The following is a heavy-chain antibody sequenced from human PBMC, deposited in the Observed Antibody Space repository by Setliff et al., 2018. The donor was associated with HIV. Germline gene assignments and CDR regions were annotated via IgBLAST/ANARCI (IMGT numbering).Heavy chain of an antibody. CDR2: IYHTGST. CDR3: ARGFSGDYLFTGYLDV. CDR1: GGSINSTSYY. V-gene: IGHV4-39*01. Sequence: SETLSLTCTVSGGSINSTSYYWGWIRQPPGNGLEWIGSIYHTGSTYYKPSLKSRVTISVDTSKNQFSLRLSSVAAGDTAFYYCARGFSGDYLFTGYLDVWGKGTTVTVSS. J-gene: IGHJ6*03. D-gene: IGHD3-22*01.